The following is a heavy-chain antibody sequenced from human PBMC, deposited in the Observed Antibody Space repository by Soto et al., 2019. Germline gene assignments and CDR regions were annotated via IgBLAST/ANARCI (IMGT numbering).Heavy chain of an antibody. V-gene: IGHV3-21*01. CDR1: GFTFSSYS. J-gene: IGHJ1*01. D-gene: IGHD3-16*01. CDR3: ARDGGTTTSYFQH. Sequence: GGSLRLSCAASGFTFSSYSMNWVRQAPGKGLEWVSSISSSSSYIYYADSVKGRFTISRDNAKNSLYLQMNSLGAEDTAVYYCARDGGTTTSYFQHWGQGTLVTVSS. CDR2: ISSSSSYI.